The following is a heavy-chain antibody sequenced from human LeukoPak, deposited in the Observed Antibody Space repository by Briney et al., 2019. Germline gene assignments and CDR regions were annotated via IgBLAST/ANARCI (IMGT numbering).Heavy chain of an antibody. CDR3: ARVVPDDFWSGSYYYYGMDV. Sequence: GASVKVSCKASGGTFSSYAISWVRQAPGQGLEWMGGIIPIFGTANYAQKFQGRVTITADESTSTAYMELSSLRSEDTAVYYCARVVPDDFWSGSYYYYGMDVWGQGTTVTVSS. J-gene: IGHJ6*02. D-gene: IGHD3-3*01. V-gene: IGHV1-69*13. CDR1: GGTFSSYA. CDR2: IIPIFGTA.